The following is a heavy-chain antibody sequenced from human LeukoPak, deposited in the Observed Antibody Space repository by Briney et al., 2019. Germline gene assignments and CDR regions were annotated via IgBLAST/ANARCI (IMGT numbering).Heavy chain of an antibody. V-gene: IGHV3-74*01. J-gene: IGHJ6*03. Sequence: GGSLRLSCAASGFTFSNYWMHWVRQAPGKGLVWVSRIYNDGSSTSYADSVKGRFTISRDNAKSTLYLQMNSLRAEDTAVYYCARVLRYCSGGNCYSGGLGYMDVWGKGTTVTISS. D-gene: IGHD2-15*01. CDR1: GFTFSNYW. CDR3: ARVLRYCSGGNCYSGGLGYMDV. CDR2: IYNDGSST.